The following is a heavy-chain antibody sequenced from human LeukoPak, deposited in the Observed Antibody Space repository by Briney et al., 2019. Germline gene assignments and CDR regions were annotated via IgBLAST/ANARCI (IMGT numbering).Heavy chain of an antibody. D-gene: IGHD5-18*01. V-gene: IGHV3-30*04. CDR3: ARGGIHLWLRRDAFDI. Sequence: GGSLRLSCAASGFTFSSYEMNWVRQAPGKGLEWVAVISYDGSNKYCADSVKGRFTISRDNSKNTLYLQMNSLRAEDTAVYYCARGGIHLWLRRDAFDIWGQGTMVSVSS. J-gene: IGHJ3*02. CDR1: GFTFSSYE. CDR2: ISYDGSNK.